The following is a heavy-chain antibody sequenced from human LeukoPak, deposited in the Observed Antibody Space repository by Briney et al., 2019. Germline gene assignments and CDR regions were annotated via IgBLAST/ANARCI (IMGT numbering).Heavy chain of an antibody. J-gene: IGHJ3*02. D-gene: IGHD4-11*01. CDR1: GGAIASGVYS. V-gene: IGHV4-30-2*01. CDR3: AIGGDYRTFDI. Sequence: PSQTLSLTCTVSGGAIASGVYSWGWIRQPPGKGLGWIVYIYHSGSTYYNPSLKSRVTISVDRSKNQFSLKLSSVTAADTAVYYCAIGGDYRTFDIWGQGTMVTVSS. CDR2: IYHSGST.